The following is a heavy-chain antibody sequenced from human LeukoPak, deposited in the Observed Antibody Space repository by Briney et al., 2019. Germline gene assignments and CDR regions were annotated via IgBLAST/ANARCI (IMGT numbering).Heavy chain of an antibody. D-gene: IGHD1-26*01. Sequence: AGGSLRLSCAASGFTFSSSAMSWVRQAPGKGLEWVSAISNNGGYTYYADSVKGRFTISRDNSKNTLYLQMNSLRAEDTAVYYCAKDWAAVGATGGFDYWGQGTLVTVSS. CDR1: GFTFSSSA. CDR2: ISNNGGYT. J-gene: IGHJ4*02. V-gene: IGHV3-23*01. CDR3: AKDWAAVGATGGFDY.